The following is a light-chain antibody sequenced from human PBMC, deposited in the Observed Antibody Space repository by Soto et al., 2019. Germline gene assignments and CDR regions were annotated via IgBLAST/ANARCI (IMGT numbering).Light chain of an antibody. V-gene: IGKV3-20*01. CDR1: QSVSSSY. J-gene: IGKJ3*01. Sequence: EIVLTQSPGTLSLSPGERATLSCRASQSVSSSYLAWYQQKPGQAPRLLIYGASSRATRIPDRFSGSGSETDFTLTISRLEPEDFAVYYCQQYGSSPLTIGPGTKVDIK. CDR3: QQYGSSPLT. CDR2: GAS.